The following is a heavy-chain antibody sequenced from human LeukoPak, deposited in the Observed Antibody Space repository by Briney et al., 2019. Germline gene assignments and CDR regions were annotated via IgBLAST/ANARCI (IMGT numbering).Heavy chain of an antibody. J-gene: IGHJ4*02. CDR3: ARHGYSSSWDDY. Sequence: ASETLSLTCAVSGGSISSSNWWSWVRQPPGKGLEWIGSIYYSGSTYYNPSLKSRVTISVDTSKNQFSLKLSSVTAADTAVYYCARHGYSSSWDDYWGQGTLVTVSS. V-gene: IGHV4-4*02. CDR2: IYYSGST. D-gene: IGHD6-13*01. CDR1: GGSISSSNW.